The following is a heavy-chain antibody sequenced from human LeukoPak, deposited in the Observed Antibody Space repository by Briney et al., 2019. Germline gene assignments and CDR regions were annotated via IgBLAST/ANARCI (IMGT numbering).Heavy chain of an antibody. V-gene: IGHV1-18*01. J-gene: IGHJ1*01. CDR2: ISAYNGNA. D-gene: IGHD3-22*01. CDR3: ARGEVTHYYHSNTRDDRLGDEYFQH. CDR1: GYTFTSYG. Sequence: GASVKVSCKASGYTFTSYGISWVRQAPGQGLEWMGWISAYNGNANYAQRLQGRVTMTTDTSTSTAYMELRSLRSDDTAVYYCARGEVTHYYHSNTRDDRLGDEYFQHWGQGTLVTVSS.